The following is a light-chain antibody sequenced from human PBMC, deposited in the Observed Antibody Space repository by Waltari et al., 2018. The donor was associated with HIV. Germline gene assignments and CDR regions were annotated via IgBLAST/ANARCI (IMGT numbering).Light chain of an antibody. CDR3: ASYGGTNDLV. J-gene: IGLJ3*02. CDR1: SRAIGGYNY. Sequence: QSALTPPPSASGSPGQSVAISCPGTSRAIGGYNYVAWYQQHPGKAPKLMIFEVTKRPSGVPDRFSGSKSGNTASLTVSGLQAEDEADYYCASYGGTNDLVFGGGTKLTVL. V-gene: IGLV2-8*01. CDR2: EVT.